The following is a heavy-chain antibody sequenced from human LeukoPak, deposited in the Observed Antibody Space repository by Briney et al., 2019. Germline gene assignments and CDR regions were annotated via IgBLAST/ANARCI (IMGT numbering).Heavy chain of an antibody. J-gene: IGHJ4*02. Sequence: GGSLRLSCAASGFTFSSYWMTWVRQAPGKGLEWVANINQDGSEKYYVDSVRGRFTISRDNAKNSLYLQMNSLRVEDTAVYYCARALAAAGTDFDYWGQGTLVTVSS. CDR1: GFTFSSYW. V-gene: IGHV3-7*01. D-gene: IGHD6-13*01. CDR2: INQDGSEK. CDR3: ARALAAAGTDFDY.